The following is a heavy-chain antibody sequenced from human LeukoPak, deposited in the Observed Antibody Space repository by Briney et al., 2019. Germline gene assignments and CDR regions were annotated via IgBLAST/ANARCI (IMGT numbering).Heavy chain of an antibody. D-gene: IGHD3-10*01. CDR1: GGSFSGYY. J-gene: IGHJ4*02. CDR3: ARGRLLWFGELLLRGYFDY. Sequence: SETLSLTCAVYGGSFSGYYWSWIRQPPGKGLEWIGEINHSGSTNYNPSLKSRVTISVDTSKNQFSLKLSSATAADTAVYYCARGRLLWFGELLLRGYFDYWDQGTLVTVSS. V-gene: IGHV4-34*01. CDR2: INHSGST.